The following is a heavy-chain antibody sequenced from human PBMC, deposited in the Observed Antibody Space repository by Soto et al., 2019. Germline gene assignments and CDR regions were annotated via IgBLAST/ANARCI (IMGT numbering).Heavy chain of an antibody. D-gene: IGHD2-2*01. J-gene: IGHJ4*02. CDR1: GFTFSSSA. V-gene: IGHV1-58*01. CDR2: IDVGSGNA. Sequence: SVKVSCKTSGFTFSSSAVHWVRQARGHRLQWIGWIDVGSGNANYAQMLQERIGISRDMSTSTAYMELNSLRAEDTAVNYCAKGGLIVVVPAAAFDYWGQGPLVTVSS. CDR3: AKGGLIVVVPAAAFDY.